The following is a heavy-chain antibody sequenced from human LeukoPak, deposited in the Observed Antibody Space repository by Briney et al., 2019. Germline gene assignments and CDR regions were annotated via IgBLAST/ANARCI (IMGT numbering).Heavy chain of an antibody. CDR2: INPNSGGT. Sequence: ASVKVSCKASGYTFTGYYMHWVRQAPGQGLEWMGWINPNSGGTNYAQKFQGWVTMTRDTSISTAYMELSSLRPEDTAVYYCARGLTGDAFDIWGQGTMVTVSS. CDR1: GYTFTGYY. D-gene: IGHD7-27*01. CDR3: ARGLTGDAFDI. J-gene: IGHJ3*02. V-gene: IGHV1-2*04.